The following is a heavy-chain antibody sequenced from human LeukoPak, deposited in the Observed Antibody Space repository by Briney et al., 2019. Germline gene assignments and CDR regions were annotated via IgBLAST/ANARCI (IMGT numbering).Heavy chain of an antibody. CDR1: GFTVSRNY. Sequence: AGGSLRLSCAASGFTVSRNYMSWVRQAPGKGLEWVSAIYSGGSIYYADSVKGRFTISRDNSKNTLYLQMNSLRAEDTAMYYCASSPDIVIEPGATWGQGTLVTVSS. V-gene: IGHV3-53*01. CDR2: IYSGGSI. J-gene: IGHJ4*02. CDR3: ASSPDIVIEPGAT. D-gene: IGHD2-2*01.